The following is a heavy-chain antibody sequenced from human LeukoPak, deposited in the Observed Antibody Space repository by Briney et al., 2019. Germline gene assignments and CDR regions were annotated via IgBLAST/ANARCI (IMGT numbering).Heavy chain of an antibody. CDR3: ARGLAAAHFDY. CDR1: GGTFSSYA. Sequence: ASVNVSCKASGGTFSSYAISWVRQAPGQGLEWMGRIIPILGIANYAQKFHGRVTITADKSTSTAYMELSSLRSEDTAVYYCARGLAAAHFDYWGQGTLVTVSS. V-gene: IGHV1-69*04. CDR2: IIPILGIA. D-gene: IGHD6-25*01. J-gene: IGHJ4*02.